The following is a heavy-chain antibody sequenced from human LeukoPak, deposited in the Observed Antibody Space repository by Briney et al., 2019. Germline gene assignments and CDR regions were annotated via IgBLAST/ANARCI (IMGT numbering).Heavy chain of an antibody. CDR1: GGSLSGSY. CDR2: INHSGSA. V-gene: IGHV4-34*01. D-gene: IGHD3-3*01. J-gene: IGHJ4*02. CDR3: ARGRFAYYDFWSGSPFDY. Sequence: SSETLSLTCAVYGGSLSGSYWSWIRQPPGKGLEWIGEINHSGSANYNPSLKSRVTLSIDKSKNQFSLKLSSVTAADTAVYYCARGRFAYYDFWSGSPFDYWGQGTLVTVSS.